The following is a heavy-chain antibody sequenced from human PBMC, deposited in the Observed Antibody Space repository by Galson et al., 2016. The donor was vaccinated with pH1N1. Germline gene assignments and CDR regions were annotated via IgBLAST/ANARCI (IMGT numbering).Heavy chain of an antibody. CDR3: ARESYRCSGGSCYFDS. J-gene: IGHJ4*02. V-gene: IGHV7-4-1*02. D-gene: IGHD2-15*01. CDR2: IHTTTGDP. CDR1: GYTSASYA. Sequence: SVKVSCKASGYTSASYAINWVRQVPGQGLEWMGWIHTTTGDPSYGQGFTGRFVFSLDTSVTTAYLQISSLKTEDAAVYYCARESYRCSGGSCYFDSWGQGTLVTVSS.